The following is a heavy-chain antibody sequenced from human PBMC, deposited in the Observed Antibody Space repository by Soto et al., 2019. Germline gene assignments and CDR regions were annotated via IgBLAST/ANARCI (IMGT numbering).Heavy chain of an antibody. D-gene: IGHD4-17*01. J-gene: IGHJ3*02. V-gene: IGHV1-18*04. CDR2: ISAYSGNT. CDR3: ARSPGDYLHDAFDI. Sequence: QVQLVQSGAEVKKPGASVTVSCKASGYTFTSYGISWVRQAPGQGLEWMGWISAYSGNTNYAKKLQGRVTMTTDTSTSTAYMERRSLRSDDTAVYYCARSPGDYLHDAFDIWGQGTMVTVSS. CDR1: GYTFTSYG.